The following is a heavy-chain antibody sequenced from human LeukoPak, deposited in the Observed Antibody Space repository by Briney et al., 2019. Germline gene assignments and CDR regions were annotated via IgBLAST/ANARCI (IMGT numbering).Heavy chain of an antibody. CDR1: GFTVSSNY. CDR2: IYSGGST. J-gene: IGHJ5*02. CDR3: ASSRRGGENWFDP. V-gene: IGHV3-66*01. D-gene: IGHD3-16*01. Sequence: GGSLRLSCAASGFTVSSNYMSWVRQAPGKGLEWVSVIYSGGSTYYADSVKGRFTISRDNSKNTLYLQMNSLRAEDTAVYYCASSRRGGENWFDPWGQGTLVTVSS.